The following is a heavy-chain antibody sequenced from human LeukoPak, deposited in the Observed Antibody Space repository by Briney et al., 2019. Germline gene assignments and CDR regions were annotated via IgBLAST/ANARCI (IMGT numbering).Heavy chain of an antibody. CDR2: INHSGST. CDR1: GGSFSGYY. Sequence: PSETLSLTCAVYGGSFSGYYWSWLRQPPGKGLEWIGEINHSGSTNYNPSLKSRVTISVDTSKNQFSLKLSSVTAADTAVYYCARGRCSSTSCRLPFDPWGQGTLVTVSS. V-gene: IGHV4-34*01. CDR3: ARGRCSSTSCRLPFDP. J-gene: IGHJ5*02. D-gene: IGHD2-2*01.